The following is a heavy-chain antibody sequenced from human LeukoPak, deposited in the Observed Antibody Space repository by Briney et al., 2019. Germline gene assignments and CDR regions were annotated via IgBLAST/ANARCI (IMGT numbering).Heavy chain of an antibody. V-gene: IGHV3-23*01. CDR2: ISGSGGST. CDR3: ARGAGSSGYQPFDS. CDR1: GFTFSSYA. Sequence: GGSLRLSCAASGFTFSSYAMSWVRQAPGKGLEWVSAISGSGGSTYYADSVKGRFTISRDNSKNTLYLQMNSLRADDTALYYCARGAGSSGYQPFDSWGQGTLVTVSS. D-gene: IGHD3-22*01. J-gene: IGHJ4*02.